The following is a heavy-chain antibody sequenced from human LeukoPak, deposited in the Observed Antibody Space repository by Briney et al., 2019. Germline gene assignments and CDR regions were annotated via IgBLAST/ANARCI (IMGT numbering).Heavy chain of an antibody. D-gene: IGHD3-9*01. CDR1: GYTFNGYY. V-gene: IGHV1-2*02. J-gene: IGHJ6*02. Sequence: VASVKVSCKASGYTFNGYYMHWVRQAPGQGLEWMGWSNPNSGGTNYAQKFQGRVTMTRDTSISTAYMELSRLRSDDTAVYYCARGASYYDILTGYYRAYYYYGMDVWGQGTTVTVSS. CDR2: SNPNSGGT. CDR3: ARGASYYDILTGYYRAYYYYGMDV.